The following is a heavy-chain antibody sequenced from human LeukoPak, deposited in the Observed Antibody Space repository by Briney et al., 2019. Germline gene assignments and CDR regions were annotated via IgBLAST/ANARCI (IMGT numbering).Heavy chain of an antibody. J-gene: IGHJ4*02. D-gene: IGHD6-19*01. CDR2: IYYSGST. CDR1: GGSISSYY. V-gene: IGHV4-59*01. Sequence: SETLSLTCTVSGGSISSYYWSWIRQPPGKGLEWIGYIYYSGSTYYNPSLKSRVTISVDTSKNQFSLKLSSVTAADTAVYYCARVGGWSGGNIDYWGQGTLVTVSS. CDR3: ARVGGWSGGNIDY.